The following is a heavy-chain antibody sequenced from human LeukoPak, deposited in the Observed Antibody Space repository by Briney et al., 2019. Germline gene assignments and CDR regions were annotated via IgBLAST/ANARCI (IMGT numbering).Heavy chain of an antibody. V-gene: IGHV3-23*01. CDR3: AKANLNWGSYYFDY. D-gene: IGHD7-27*01. CDR2: ISGSGGST. J-gene: IGHJ4*02. CDR1: GFTFSSYA. Sequence: GRSLRLSCAASGFTFSSYAMRWVRQAPGKGLEWVSAISGSGGSTYYADSVKGRFTISRDKSKTTLYLQMNSLRAEDTAVYYCAKANLNWGSYYFDYWGQGTLVTVSS.